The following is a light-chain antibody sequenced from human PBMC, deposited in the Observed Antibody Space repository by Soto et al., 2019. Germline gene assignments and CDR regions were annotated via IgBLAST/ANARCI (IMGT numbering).Light chain of an antibody. CDR1: QGIANF. J-gene: IGKJ3*01. CDR3: QPLNSFPIP. Sequence: IQLTQSPSSLSASVGDRVTISCRASQGIANFLAWYQQKPGKAPKLLIYGASSLQSGVPSRFSGSGSGTDFTLTISSLQPVDFATYDCQPLNSFPIPFGPGTKVDIK. V-gene: IGKV1-9*01. CDR2: GAS.